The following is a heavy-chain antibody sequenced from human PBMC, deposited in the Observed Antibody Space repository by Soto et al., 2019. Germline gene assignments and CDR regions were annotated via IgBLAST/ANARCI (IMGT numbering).Heavy chain of an antibody. D-gene: IGHD2-15*01. J-gene: IGHJ6*02. CDR2: INPNSGGT. V-gene: IGHV1-2*04. Sequence: QVQLVQSGAEVKKPGASVKVSCKASGYTFTGYYMHWVRQAPGQGLEWMGWINPNSGGTNYAQKFQGWVTMTRDTAIXPXYXXLSRLSSDDTAVYYCARPIGGGSFNSYYYYAGMDVWGQGTTVTVSS. CDR3: ARPIGGGSFNSYYYYAGMDV. CDR1: GYTFTGYY.